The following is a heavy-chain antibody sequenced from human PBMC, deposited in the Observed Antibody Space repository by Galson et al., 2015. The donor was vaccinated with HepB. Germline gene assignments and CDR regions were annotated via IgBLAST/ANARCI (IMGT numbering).Heavy chain of an antibody. V-gene: IGHV3-21*01. CDR1: GFTFSSYS. Sequence: SLRLSCAASGFTFSSYSMNWVRQAPGKGLEWVSSISSSSSYIYYADSVKGRFTISRDNAKNSLYLQMNSLRAEDTAVYYCARSGGEDFYDAFDIWGQGTMVTVSS. D-gene: IGHD2/OR15-2a*01. J-gene: IGHJ3*02. CDR3: ARSGGEDFYDAFDI. CDR2: ISSSSSYI.